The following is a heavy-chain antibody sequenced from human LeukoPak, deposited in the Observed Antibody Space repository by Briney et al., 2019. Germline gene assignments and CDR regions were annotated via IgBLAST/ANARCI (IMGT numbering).Heavy chain of an antibody. V-gene: IGHV4-34*01. CDR2: INQSGST. J-gene: IGHJ6*03. Sequence: PSETLSLTCAVYGGSFSGYYWSWIRQPPGKGLEWIGEINQSGSTNYNPSLKSRVTISVDTSKNQFSLKLSSVTAADTAVYYCARRLGYCSSTSCYTSYYYYYYMDVWGKGTTVTVSS. CDR3: ARRLGYCSSTSCYTSYYYYYYMDV. CDR1: GGSFSGYY. D-gene: IGHD2-2*02.